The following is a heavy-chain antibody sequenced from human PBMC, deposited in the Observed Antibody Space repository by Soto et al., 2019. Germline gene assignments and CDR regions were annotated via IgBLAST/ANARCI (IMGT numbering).Heavy chain of an antibody. D-gene: IGHD3-16*02. CDR3: ARTKLRLGELSPLFDF. J-gene: IGHJ4*02. Sequence: SGPTLVNPTQTLTLTCTFSGFSLSTSGVGVGWIRQPPGKALEWLALIYWNDDKRYSPSLKSRLTITEDTSKNQVVLTMTNMDPVDTATYYCARTKLRLGELSPLFDFWGQGTLVTV. V-gene: IGHV2-5*01. CDR2: IYWNDDK. CDR1: GFSLSTSGVG.